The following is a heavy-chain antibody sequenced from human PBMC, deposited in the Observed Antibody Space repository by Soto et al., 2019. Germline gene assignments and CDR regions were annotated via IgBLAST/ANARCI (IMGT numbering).Heavy chain of an antibody. Sequence: LRLSCAASGFTFSSYAMSWVRQAPGKGLEWVSAISGSGGSTYYADSVKGRFTISRDNSKNTLYLQMNSLRAEDTAVYYCAKGRTASSSWYGGSVEEVYWGQGTLVTVSS. J-gene: IGHJ4*02. V-gene: IGHV3-23*01. D-gene: IGHD6-13*01. CDR3: AKGRTASSSWYGGSVEEVY. CDR1: GFTFSSYA. CDR2: ISGSGGST.